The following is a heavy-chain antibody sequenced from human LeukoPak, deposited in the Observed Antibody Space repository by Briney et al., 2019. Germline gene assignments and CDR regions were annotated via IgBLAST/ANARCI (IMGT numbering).Heavy chain of an antibody. CDR3: ARESPQRSGYSYTH. J-gene: IGHJ4*02. D-gene: IGHD5-18*01. Sequence: ASVKVSGKASGYTFTSYAIHWVRQAPGQRLEWMGWINVGNGDTKYSQRFQGRVTITRDTSASTAYMDLSSLRSEDTAVYYCARESPQRSGYSYTHWGQGSLVTVSS. CDR1: GYTFTSYA. V-gene: IGHV1-3*01. CDR2: INVGNGDT.